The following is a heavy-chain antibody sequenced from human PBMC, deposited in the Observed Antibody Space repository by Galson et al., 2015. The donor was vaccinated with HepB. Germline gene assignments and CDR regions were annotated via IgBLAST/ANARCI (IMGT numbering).Heavy chain of an antibody. Sequence: SLRLSCAASGFSFSSHAMNWVRQAPGKGLEWVSRISGSGYSTSYADSVKGRFSISRDNSKNTLFLQMNSLRVEDTAVYYCAKDTRFYGSGTYYNGYWGQGTLVTVSS. CDR3: AKDTRFYGSGTYYNGY. J-gene: IGHJ4*02. CDR2: ISGSGYST. CDR1: GFSFSSHA. V-gene: IGHV3-23*01. D-gene: IGHD3-10*01.